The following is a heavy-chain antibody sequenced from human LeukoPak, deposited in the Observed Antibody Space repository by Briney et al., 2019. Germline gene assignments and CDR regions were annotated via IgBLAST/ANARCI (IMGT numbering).Heavy chain of an antibody. V-gene: IGHV3-21*01. D-gene: IGHD2-15*01. Sequence: VGSLRLSCAASGFTFSSYSMNWVRQAPGKGLEWVSSISSSSSYIYYADSVKGRFTISRDNAKNSLYLQMNSLRAEDTAVYYCARDCSGGSCYFDYWGQGTLVTVS. CDR3: ARDCSGGSCYFDY. CDR1: GFTFSSYS. CDR2: ISSSSSYI. J-gene: IGHJ4*02.